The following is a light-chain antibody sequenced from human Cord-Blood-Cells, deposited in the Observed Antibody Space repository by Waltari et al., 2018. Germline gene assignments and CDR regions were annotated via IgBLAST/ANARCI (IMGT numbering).Light chain of an antibody. CDR2: AAS. J-gene: IGKJ5*01. V-gene: IGKV1-39*01. Sequence: DIQMTQSPSSLSASVGDRVTITCRASQSISSYLNWYQQKPGKAPKLLIYAASSLQSGVPSRCSGSGSGTDFTLTISSLQPEDVATYYCQQSYSTSITCGQGIRLEIK. CDR3: QQSYSTSIT. CDR1: QSISSY.